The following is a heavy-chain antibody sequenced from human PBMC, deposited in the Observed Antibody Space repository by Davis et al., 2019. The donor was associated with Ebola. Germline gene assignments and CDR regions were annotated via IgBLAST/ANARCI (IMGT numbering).Heavy chain of an antibody. CDR2: INPSGDST. J-gene: IGHJ5*02. CDR1: GYTFNIYH. CDR3: AGEYGGQVNWFDP. V-gene: IGHV1-46*02. D-gene: IGHD4-23*01. Sequence: ASVTVSCKASGYTFNIYHVHWVRQAPGQGLEWMGIINPSGDSTSYAQTFQGRLNVTRDTSTSTVYMELTSLTSDDTAVYYCAGEYGGQVNWFDPWGQGTLVTVSS.